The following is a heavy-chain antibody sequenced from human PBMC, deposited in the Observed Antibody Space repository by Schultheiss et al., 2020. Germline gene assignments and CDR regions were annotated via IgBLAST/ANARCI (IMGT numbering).Heavy chain of an antibody. J-gene: IGHJ4*02. D-gene: IGHD2-15*01. Sequence: SATLSLSCAVYGGSFSGYYWSWIRQPPGKGLEWIGEINHSGSTNYNPSLKSRVTISVDTSKNQFSLKLSSVTAADTAVYYCARVSLYCSGGSCYYFDYWGQGTLVTGSS. V-gene: IGHV4-34*01. CDR1: GGSFSGYY. CDR2: INHSGST. CDR3: ARVSLYCSGGSCYYFDY.